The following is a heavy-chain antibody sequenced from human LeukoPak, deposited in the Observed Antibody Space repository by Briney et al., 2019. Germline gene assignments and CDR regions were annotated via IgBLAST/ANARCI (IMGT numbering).Heavy chain of an antibody. CDR2: IYYRGPT. CDR1: GAPVSSSTYY. Sequence: PSETLSLPCTVSGAPVSSSTYYWGWIRQPPGKGLECIASIYYRGPTYYNPSLKSRDTMSVDQSKNQFSLKLTSVTGADTAVYFCAILHTSWCYFDHWGQGILVTVSS. D-gene: IGHD2-2*01. V-gene: IGHV4-39*01. CDR3: AILHTSWCYFDH. J-gene: IGHJ4*02.